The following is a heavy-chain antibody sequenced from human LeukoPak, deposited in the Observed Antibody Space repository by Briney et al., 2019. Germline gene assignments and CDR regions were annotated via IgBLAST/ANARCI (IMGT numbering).Heavy chain of an antibody. CDR1: GFTVSSNY. CDR2: IYIGGSA. Sequence: GGSLRLSCAVSGFTVSSNYMTWVRQAPGKGLEWVSVIYIGGSAYYADSVKGRFTISRDNSKNTLYPQMNSLRAEDTAVYYCARGTLGSGYGYFDYWGQGTLVTVSS. V-gene: IGHV3-53*01. J-gene: IGHJ4*02. D-gene: IGHD5-12*01. CDR3: ARGTLGSGYGYFDY.